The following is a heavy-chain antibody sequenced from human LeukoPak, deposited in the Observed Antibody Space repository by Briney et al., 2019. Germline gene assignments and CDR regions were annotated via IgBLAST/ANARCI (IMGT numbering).Heavy chain of an antibody. J-gene: IGHJ4*02. CDR2: IYPSGTT. V-gene: IGHV4-59*10. CDR1: GGSFSGFY. CDR3: AREEMVWGVTHFDY. D-gene: IGHD3-10*01. Sequence: PSETLSLTCAVYGGSFSGFYWSWIRQPAGKGLEWIGRIYPSGTTYYIPSLKSRITMSLDTSKSQFSLSLSSVTAADTAVYYCAREEMVWGVTHFDYWGQGTLVTVSS.